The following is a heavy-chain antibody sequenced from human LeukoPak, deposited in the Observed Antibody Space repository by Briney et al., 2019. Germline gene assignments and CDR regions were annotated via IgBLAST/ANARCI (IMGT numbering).Heavy chain of an antibody. CDR3: ARGRGSSGYDFDS. D-gene: IGHD5-12*01. CDR1: SGSFSGYY. J-gene: IGHJ4*02. Sequence: PSETLSLTCAVYSGSFSGYYWSWIRQPPGKGLEWIGEINHKRSTNYNPSLKSRLTISMDTSKSLFSLKLRSVTAADTAIYYCARGRGSSGYDFDSWGQGILVTVSS. V-gene: IGHV4-34*01. CDR2: INHKRST.